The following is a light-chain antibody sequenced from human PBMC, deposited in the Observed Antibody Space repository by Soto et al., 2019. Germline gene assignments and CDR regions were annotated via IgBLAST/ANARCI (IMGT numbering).Light chain of an antibody. CDR3: AAWDDSLNGPV. J-gene: IGLJ2*01. CDR2: YDD. Sequence: QSVLTQPPSVSDAPRQRGTISCSGSSSNIGNNAVNWYQHLPGKAPKLLIYYDDLLPSGVSDRFSGSKSGTSASLAISGLQSEDEADDYCAAWDDSLNGPVFGGGTTLTVL. CDR1: SSNIGNNA. V-gene: IGLV1-36*01.